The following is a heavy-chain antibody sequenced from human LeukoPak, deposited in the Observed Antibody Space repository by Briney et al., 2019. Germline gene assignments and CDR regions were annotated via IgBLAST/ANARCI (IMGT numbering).Heavy chain of an antibody. Sequence: GGSLRLSCAASGFTFSSYSMNWVRQAPGKGLEWVSSISSSSSYIYYADSVKGRFTISRDNAKNSLYLQMNSLRAEDTAVYYCARDHRDYYFDYWGRGTLVTVSS. CDR1: GFTFSSYS. CDR3: ARDHRDYYFDY. J-gene: IGHJ4*02. CDR2: ISSSSSYI. V-gene: IGHV3-21*01.